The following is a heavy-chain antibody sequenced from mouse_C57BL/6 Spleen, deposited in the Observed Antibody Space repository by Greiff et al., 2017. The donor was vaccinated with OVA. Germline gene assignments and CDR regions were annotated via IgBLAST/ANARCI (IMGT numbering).Heavy chain of an antibody. CDR2: ISYDGSN. D-gene: IGHD1-1*01. V-gene: IGHV3-6*01. J-gene: IGHJ1*03. CDR1: GYSITSGYY. CDR3: AREGITTVVHWYFDV. Sequence: ESGPGLVKPSQSLSLTCSVTGYSITSGYYWNWIRQFPGNKLEWMGYISYDGSNNYNPSLKNRISITRDTSKNQFFLKLNSVTTEDTATYYCAREGITTVVHWYFDVWGTGTTVTVSS.